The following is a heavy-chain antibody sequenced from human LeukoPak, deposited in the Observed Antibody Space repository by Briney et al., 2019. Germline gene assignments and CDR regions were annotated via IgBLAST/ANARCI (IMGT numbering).Heavy chain of an antibody. D-gene: IGHD5-18*01. J-gene: IGHJ4*02. V-gene: IGHV1-2*06. CDR3: AKSLYSYAYGFDY. Sequence: ASVTVSCKASGYTFTGYYMHWVRQAPGQGLEWMGRINPNSGGTNYAQTFQGRVTMTRDTSISTAYMDLSRLRSDDTAVYYCAKSLYSYAYGFDYWGQGTLVTVSS. CDR1: GYTFTGYY. CDR2: INPNSGGT.